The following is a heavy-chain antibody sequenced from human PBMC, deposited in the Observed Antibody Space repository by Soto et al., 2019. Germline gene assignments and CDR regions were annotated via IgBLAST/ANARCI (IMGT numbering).Heavy chain of an antibody. D-gene: IGHD2-2*01. CDR3: AKDGDCSSTGCAPKGDFDI. Sequence: QVQLAESGGGVVQPGRSLRLTCAASGFTFSSYGMHCVRQAPGKGLEWVAVISYDGSNKYYEDSGKGRFTISRDNSKNTLWLQMNCLRAEDTAVYYCAKDGDCSSTGCAPKGDFDIWGQGTMVAFAS. J-gene: IGHJ3*02. CDR1: GFTFSSYG. CDR2: ISYDGSNK. V-gene: IGHV3-30*18.